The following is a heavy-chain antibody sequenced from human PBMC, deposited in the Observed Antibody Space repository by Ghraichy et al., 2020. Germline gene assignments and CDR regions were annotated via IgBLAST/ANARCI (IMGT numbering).Heavy chain of an antibody. V-gene: IGHV3-74*01. Sequence: GESLNISCAASGFTFSSYWMHWVRQVPGKGLVWVSRIKRDGSYRDYADSVKGRFTISRDNAKNTLHLEMNSLKVEDTAVYYCVRDEGEMTTIRGFDYWGQGILVTVSS. CDR3: VRDEGEMTTIRGFDY. CDR1: GFTFSSYW. D-gene: IGHD5-24*01. CDR2: IKRDGSYR. J-gene: IGHJ4*02.